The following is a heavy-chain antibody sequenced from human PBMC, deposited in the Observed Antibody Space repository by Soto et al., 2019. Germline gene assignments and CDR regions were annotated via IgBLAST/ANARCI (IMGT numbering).Heavy chain of an antibody. CDR1: GYTFTSYG. V-gene: IGHV1-18*01. CDR2: ISAYNGNK. D-gene: IGHD2-15*01. CDR3: ATTPPIGGGFDT. Sequence: QVQLVQSGAEVMKPGASVKVSCKASGYTFTSYGMSWVRQVPGQGLEWMGWISAYNGNKKYAQKFQGRVTMTTDTSTSTAYMELRSLRSDDTAVYYCATTPPIGGGFDTWGKGTLVTVSS. J-gene: IGHJ5*02.